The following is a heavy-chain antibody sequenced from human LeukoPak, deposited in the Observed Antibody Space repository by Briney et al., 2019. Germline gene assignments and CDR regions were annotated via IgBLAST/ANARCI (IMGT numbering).Heavy chain of an antibody. D-gene: IGHD3-22*01. CDR1: RFTFSSHA. J-gene: IGHJ4*02. Sequence: GGSLRLSCAASRFTFSSHAMNWVRQAPGKGLERVSSISGSGGITYYADSVKGRFTISRDNSKNTLYLQMNSLRAEDTALYYCAKSGPGGTYDSGSYYSSFDYWGQGTLVTVSS. CDR2: ISGSGGIT. V-gene: IGHV3-23*01. CDR3: AKSGPGGTYDSGSYYSSFDY.